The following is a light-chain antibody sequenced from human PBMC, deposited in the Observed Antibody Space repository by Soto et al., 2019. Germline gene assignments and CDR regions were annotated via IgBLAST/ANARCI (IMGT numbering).Light chain of an antibody. CDR1: SSKIGINT. Sequence: QSVLTQPPSASGTPGQRVTISCSGSSSKIGINTVNWYQQLPGTAPKLLMYSNNQRPSGVPDRFSGSKSGTSASLAISGLQSEDEADYYCAAWDDSLTGPVFGGGTKLTVL. CDR2: SNN. V-gene: IGLV1-44*01. J-gene: IGLJ2*01. CDR3: AAWDDSLTGPV.